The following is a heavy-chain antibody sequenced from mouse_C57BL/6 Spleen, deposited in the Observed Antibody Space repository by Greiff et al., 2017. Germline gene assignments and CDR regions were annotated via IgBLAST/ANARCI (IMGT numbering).Heavy chain of an antibody. CDR2: IYPGSGST. D-gene: IGHD3-2*02. CDR1: GYTFTSYW. J-gene: IGHJ4*01. CDR3: ARWSSGYSFYALDY. Sequence: QVQLLQPGAGLVKPGASVKMSCKASGYTFTSYWITWVKQSPGQGLEWIGDIYPGSGSTNYTDNFKSKATLTVDTSSSTAYMQRSSLTSEDSAVXYCARWSSGYSFYALDYWGQGTSVTVSS. V-gene: IGHV1-55*01.